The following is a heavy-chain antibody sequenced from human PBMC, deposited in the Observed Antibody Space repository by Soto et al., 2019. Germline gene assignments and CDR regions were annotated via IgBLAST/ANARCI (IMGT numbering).Heavy chain of an antibody. CDR3: TRVYGDYGTLSDY. V-gene: IGHV3-21*01. J-gene: IGHJ4*02. D-gene: IGHD4-17*01. Sequence: PGGSLRLSCAASGFTFSDHSVNWVRQAAGKGLEWVSSISSTSTFIYYADSVRGRFTISRDNAKNSLYLQMNSLRPEETAAYYCTRVYGDYGTLSDYWGRGTLVTVSS. CDR2: ISSTSTFI. CDR1: GFTFSDHS.